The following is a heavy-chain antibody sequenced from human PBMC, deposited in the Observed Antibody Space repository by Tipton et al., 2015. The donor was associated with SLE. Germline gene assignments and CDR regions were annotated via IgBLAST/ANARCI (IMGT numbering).Heavy chain of an antibody. V-gene: IGHV4-61*02. CDR2: IYTSGST. Sequence: TLSLTCTVSGGSISSGSYYWSWIRQPAGKGLEWIGRIYTSGSTNYNPSLKSRVTISVDTPKNQFSLKLSSVTAADTAVYYCARILGVVKSYYMDVWGKGTTVTVSS. CDR3: ARILGVVKSYYMDV. J-gene: IGHJ6*03. D-gene: IGHD3-3*01. CDR1: GGSISSGSYY.